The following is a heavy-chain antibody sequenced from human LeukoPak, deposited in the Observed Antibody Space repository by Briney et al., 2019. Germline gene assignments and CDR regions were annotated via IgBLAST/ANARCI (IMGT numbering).Heavy chain of an antibody. J-gene: IGHJ4*02. D-gene: IGHD2-2*01. CDR1: GFTFSSYW. V-gene: IGHV3-74*01. CDR3: AKAPDIVVVPARFDY. Sequence: PGGSLRLSCTASGFTFSSYWMHWVRQAPGKGLVWVSRINSDGGSTSYADSVKGRFTISRDNAKNTLYLQMNSLRAEDTAVYYCAKAPDIVVVPARFDYWGQGTLVTVSS. CDR2: INSDGGST.